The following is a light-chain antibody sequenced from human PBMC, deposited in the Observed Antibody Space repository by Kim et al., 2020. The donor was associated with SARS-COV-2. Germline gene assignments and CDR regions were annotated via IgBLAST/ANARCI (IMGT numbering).Light chain of an antibody. CDR2: DAS. J-gene: IGKJ4*01. Sequence: FSHGYSATLSGRAMQSVISYLALYQQNPGQAPRLLIYDASHEATSIPARFSGSGSGTDFTLTVTSLEPEDFAVYYCQQSRNWPLTFGGGTKVDIK. CDR1: QSVISY. V-gene: IGKV3-11*01. CDR3: QQSRNWPLT.